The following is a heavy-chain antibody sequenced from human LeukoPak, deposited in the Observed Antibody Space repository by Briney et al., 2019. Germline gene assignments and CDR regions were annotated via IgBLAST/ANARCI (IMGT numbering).Heavy chain of an antibody. CDR2: INHSGST. CDR1: GGSFSGYY. J-gene: IGHJ4*02. Sequence: SETLSLTCAVYGGSFSGYYWSWIRQPPGKGLEWIGEINHSGSTNYNPSLKSRVTISVDTSKNQFSLKLSSVTAADTAVYYCARGGRVVGATPVLDYWGQGTLVTVSS. CDR3: ARGGRVVGATPVLDY. D-gene: IGHD1-26*01. V-gene: IGHV4-34*01.